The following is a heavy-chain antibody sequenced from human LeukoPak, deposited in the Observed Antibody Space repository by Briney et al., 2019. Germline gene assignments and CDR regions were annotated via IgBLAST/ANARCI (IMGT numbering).Heavy chain of an antibody. J-gene: IGHJ3*02. CDR2: IIPILGIV. V-gene: IGHV1-69*02. CDR1: GGTFSSYT. CDR3: ARPTTVTLEGAFDI. D-gene: IGHD4-17*01. Sequence: SVKVSCKASGGTFSSYTISWVRQAPGQGLEWMGRIIPILGIVNYAQKFQGRVTITADKSTSTAYMELSSLRSEDTAVYYCARPTTVTLEGAFDIWGQGTMVTVSS.